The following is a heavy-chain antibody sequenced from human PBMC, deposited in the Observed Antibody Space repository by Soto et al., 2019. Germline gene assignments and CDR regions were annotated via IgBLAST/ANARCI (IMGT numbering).Heavy chain of an antibody. Sequence: QVQLKESGPGLVKPSQTLSLTCSVSGGSIGSGDYYWSWVRQSPGKGLEWIGYIYYTGNTYYNPSLGSRVTFSVDTSQNQLSLRLSDVTVAATAVYYCARDSRRRADSGTRPLYYFDSWGQGTLVTVSS. D-gene: IGHD1-26*01. CDR1: GGSIGSGDYY. CDR3: ARDSRRRADSGTRPLYYFDS. CDR2: IYYTGNT. V-gene: IGHV4-30-4*01. J-gene: IGHJ4*02.